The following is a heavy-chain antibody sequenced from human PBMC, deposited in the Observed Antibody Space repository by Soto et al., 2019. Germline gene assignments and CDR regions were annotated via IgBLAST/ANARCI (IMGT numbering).Heavy chain of an antibody. CDR1: GGTFSSYA. V-gene: IGHV1-69*01. CDR3: ARLLTYYYDSSGTDDAFDI. Sequence: QVQLVQSGAEVKKPGSSVKVSCKASGGTFSSYAISWVRQAPGQGLEWMGGIIPIFGTANYAQKFQGRVRITADESTSAAYMELSSLRSEDTAVYYCARLLTYYYDSSGTDDAFDIWGQGTMVTVST. D-gene: IGHD3-22*01. CDR2: IIPIFGTA. J-gene: IGHJ3*02.